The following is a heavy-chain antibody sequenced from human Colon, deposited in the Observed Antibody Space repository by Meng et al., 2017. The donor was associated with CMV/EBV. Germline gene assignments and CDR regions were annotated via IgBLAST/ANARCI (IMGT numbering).Heavy chain of an antibody. J-gene: IGHJ4*02. CDR1: GFIFSHYS. Sequence: QAHVVGAGGGVVQPGGSLRLSCVTSGFIFSHYSMQWVRQCPGKGLEWVAHIRFDGSQQFYVQSVKGRFTVSRHDPKNTLYLQMNDLRPEDTGVYYCATDHLWGMPNWGRGTLVTVSS. V-gene: IGHV3-30*02. D-gene: IGHD3-3*02. CDR2: IRFDGSQQ. CDR3: ATDHLWGMPN.